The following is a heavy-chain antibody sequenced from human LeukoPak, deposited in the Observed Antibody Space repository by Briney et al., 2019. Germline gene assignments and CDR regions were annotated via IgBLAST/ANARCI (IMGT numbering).Heavy chain of an antibody. Sequence: SETLSLTCAVSGGSISSGGYSWSWIRQPPGKGLEWIGYIYHSGSTYYNPSLKSRVTISVDTSKNQFSLKLSSVTAADTAVYYCAREGQEMATIDYWGQGTLVTVSS. CDR2: IYHSGST. V-gene: IGHV4-30-2*01. D-gene: IGHD5-24*01. CDR1: GGSISSGGYS. J-gene: IGHJ4*02. CDR3: AREGQEMATIDY.